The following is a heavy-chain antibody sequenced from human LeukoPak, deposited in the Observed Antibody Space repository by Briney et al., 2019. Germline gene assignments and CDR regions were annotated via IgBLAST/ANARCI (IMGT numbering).Heavy chain of an antibody. Sequence: GESLKISCKGSGYSFTSYWIGWVRQLPGKGLEWMGVIYPGDSDTRYSPSFQGQVTISADKSSSTAYLQWSSLKASGTAMYYCARREYYDILTGYADAFDIWGQGTMVTVSS. J-gene: IGHJ3*02. V-gene: IGHV5-51*01. CDR2: IYPGDSDT. D-gene: IGHD3-9*01. CDR3: ARREYYDILTGYADAFDI. CDR1: GYSFTSYW.